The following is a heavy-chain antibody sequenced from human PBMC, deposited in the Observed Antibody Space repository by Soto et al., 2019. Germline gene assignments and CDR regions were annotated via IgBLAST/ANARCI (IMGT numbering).Heavy chain of an antibody. Sequence: SETLSLTCDVSGGPVGYTSFYWGWLRQSPGKGLEWIGSVHHSVTTYYNPSLKGRVTISMDTSKNQFSLRLTSVTAADTAVYYCARDTSSTSLRAEYFQFWGQGTQVTISS. CDR2: VHHSVTT. CDR3: ARDTSSTSLRAEYFQF. D-gene: IGHD6-13*01. J-gene: IGHJ1*01. CDR1: GGPVGYTSFY. V-gene: IGHV4-39*02.